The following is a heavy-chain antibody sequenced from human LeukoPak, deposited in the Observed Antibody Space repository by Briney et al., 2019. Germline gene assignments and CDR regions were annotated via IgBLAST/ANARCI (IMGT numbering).Heavy chain of an antibody. CDR3: ARGGTRGYNYGYGTYYYYMDV. D-gene: IGHD5-18*01. CDR2: MNPNSGHT. Sequence: GASVKVSCKASGYTFTSYYMHWVRQAPGQGLEWMGWMNPNSGHTGYAQKFQGRVTMTRNTSIGTAYMEVSSLRSEDTAVYYCARGGTRGYNYGYGTYYYYMDVWGKGTTVTVSS. CDR1: GYTFTSYY. J-gene: IGHJ6*03. V-gene: IGHV1-8*02.